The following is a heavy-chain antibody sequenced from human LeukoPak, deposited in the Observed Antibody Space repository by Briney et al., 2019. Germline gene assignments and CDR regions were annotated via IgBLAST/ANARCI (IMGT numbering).Heavy chain of an antibody. V-gene: IGHV4-30-2*01. CDR3: ARELRFFRSVDY. J-gene: IGHJ4*02. CDR1: GGSISSGGYY. Sequence: PSQTLSLTCTVSGGSISSGGYYWSWIRQPPGKGLEWIGYIYHSGSTYYNPSLKSRVTIPVDRSKNQFSLKLSSVTAADTAVYYCARELRFFRSVDYWGQGTLVTVSS. D-gene: IGHD3-3*01. CDR2: IYHSGST.